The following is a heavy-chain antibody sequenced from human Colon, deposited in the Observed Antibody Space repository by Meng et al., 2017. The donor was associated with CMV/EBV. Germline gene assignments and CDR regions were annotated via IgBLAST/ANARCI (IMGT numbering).Heavy chain of an antibody. CDR2: IQYDGNTK. CDR3: AKEAGGAHYGLDV. Sequence: GASLKISCAASGFTFSSYGMVWVRQAPGKGLEWVAFIQYDGNTKHYADSMKGRFTISRDNFNNTLHLHMDGLRVEDTAVYYCAKEAGGAHYGLDVWGQGTTVTVSS. V-gene: IGHV3-30*02. J-gene: IGHJ6*02. D-gene: IGHD1-26*01. CDR1: GFTFSSYG.